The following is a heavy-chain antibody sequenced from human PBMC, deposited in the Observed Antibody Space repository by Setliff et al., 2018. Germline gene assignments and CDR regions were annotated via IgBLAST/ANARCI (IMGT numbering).Heavy chain of an antibody. CDR1: AYSFSGYY. Sequence: ASVKVSCKTSAYSFSGYYIHWVRQAPGQGLEWMGWINTNNGGTKYAQTFQGRVTMTRDTSITTAYMELSRLTSDDTAVYYCARATRDSDGWYYEYSWFDPWGQGTLVTVSS. V-gene: IGHV1-2*02. CDR2: INTNNGGT. CDR3: ARATRDSDGWYYEYSWFDP. D-gene: IGHD6-19*01. J-gene: IGHJ5*02.